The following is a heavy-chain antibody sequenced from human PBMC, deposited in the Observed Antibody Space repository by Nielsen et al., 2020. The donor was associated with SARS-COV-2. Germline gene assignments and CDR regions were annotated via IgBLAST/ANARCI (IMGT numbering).Heavy chain of an antibody. D-gene: IGHD1-26*01. J-gene: IGHJ1*01. CDR3: AKGDSGSYYGDFQH. Sequence: ASVKVSCKVSGYTLTELSMHWVRQAPGKGLEWMGGFDPEDGETIYAQKFQGRVTMTEDTSTDTAYMELSSLRAEDTALYYCAKGDSGSYYGDFQHWGQGTLVTVSS. V-gene: IGHV1-24*01. CDR1: GYTLTELS. CDR2: FDPEDGET.